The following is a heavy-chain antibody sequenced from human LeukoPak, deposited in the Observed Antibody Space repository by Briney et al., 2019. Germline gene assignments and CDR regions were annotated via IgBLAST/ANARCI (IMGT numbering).Heavy chain of an antibody. CDR1: GFTFSTYG. J-gene: IGHJ3*02. V-gene: IGHV3-66*01. Sequence: PGGSLRLSCAASGFTFSTYGMSWVRQAPGKGLEWVSVIYSGGSTYYTDSVKGRFTISRDNSKNTLYLQMNSLRAEDTAVYYCARGSGRRVLLPAFDIWGQGTMVTVSS. CDR2: IYSGGST. CDR3: ARGSGRRVLLPAFDI. D-gene: IGHD2-8*01.